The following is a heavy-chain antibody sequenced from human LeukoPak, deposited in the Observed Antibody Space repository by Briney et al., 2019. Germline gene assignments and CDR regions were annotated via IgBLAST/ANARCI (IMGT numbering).Heavy chain of an antibody. V-gene: IGHV3-30*02. Sequence: GGSLRLSCAASGFTFSSYGMHWVRQAPGKGLEWVTFIRYDGSNKYYADSVKGRFTISRDNSKNTLYLQMNSLRAEDTAVYYCARDGQSYDFWSGSRTNDAFDIWGQGTMVTVSS. CDR1: GFTFSSYG. J-gene: IGHJ3*02. D-gene: IGHD3-3*01. CDR2: IRYDGSNK. CDR3: ARDGQSYDFWSGSRTNDAFDI.